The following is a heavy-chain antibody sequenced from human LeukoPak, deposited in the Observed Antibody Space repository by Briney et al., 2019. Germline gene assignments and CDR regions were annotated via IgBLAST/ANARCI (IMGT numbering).Heavy chain of an antibody. CDR3: ARVDSYGPTFDY. V-gene: IGHV3-48*03. CDR2: ISSSGSTI. CDR1: GFTFSSYE. Sequence: GGSLRLSCAASGFTFSSYEMNWVRQAPGKGLEWVSYISSSGSTIYYADSVKGRFTISRDNAKNSLYLQMNSLRAEDTAVYYCARVDSYGPTFDYWGQGTLATVSS. J-gene: IGHJ4*02. D-gene: IGHD5-18*01.